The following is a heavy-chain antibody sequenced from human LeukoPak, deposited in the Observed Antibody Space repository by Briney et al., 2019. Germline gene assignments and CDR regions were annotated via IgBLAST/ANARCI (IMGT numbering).Heavy chain of an antibody. CDR1: GFTFSSYS. CDR3: ARESGDAFDI. V-gene: IGHV3-21*01. CDR2: IGSSSSYI. Sequence: GGSLRLSCAASGFTFSSYSMNWVRQAPGEGLEWVSSIGSSSSYIYYADSVKGRFTISRDNAKNSLYLQMNSLRAEDTAVYYCARESGDAFDIWGQGTMVTVSS. J-gene: IGHJ3*02. D-gene: IGHD1-26*01.